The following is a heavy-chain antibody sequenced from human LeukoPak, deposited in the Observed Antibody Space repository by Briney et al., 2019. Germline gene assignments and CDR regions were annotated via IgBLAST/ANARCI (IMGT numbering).Heavy chain of an antibody. CDR3: AKDYRLRYFDWQNLFDY. CDR1: GITLSNYG. V-gene: IGHV3-23*01. CDR2: ISGSGGST. J-gene: IGHJ4*02. Sequence: PGGSLRLSCAVSGITLSNYGMSWVRQAPGKGLEWVSAISGSGGSTYYADSVKGRFTISRDNSKNTLYLQMNSLRAEDTAVYYCAKDYRLRYFDWQNLFDYWGQGTLVTVSS. D-gene: IGHD3-9*01.